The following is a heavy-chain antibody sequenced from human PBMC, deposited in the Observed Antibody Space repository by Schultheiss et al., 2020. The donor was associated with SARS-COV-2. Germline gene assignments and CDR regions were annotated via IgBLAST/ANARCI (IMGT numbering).Heavy chain of an antibody. V-gene: IGHV1-18*01. CDR3: ARRDIGWFDP. CDR2: VRDYNGNT. CDR1: GYTFTSYG. Sequence: ASVKVSCKASGYTFTSYGISWVRQAPGQGLEWMGWVRDYNGNTKYAQNLEDRVTMTTATSTSTAYMELRSLRSDDTAVYYCARRDIGWFDPWGQGTLVTVSS. J-gene: IGHJ5*02.